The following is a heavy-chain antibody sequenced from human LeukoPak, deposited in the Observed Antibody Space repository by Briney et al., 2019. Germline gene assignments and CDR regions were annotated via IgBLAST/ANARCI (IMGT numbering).Heavy chain of an antibody. Sequence: SGPTLVNPTQTLTLTCTFWGFTRRPSGKGVGWIGHPQGRGLDCLARIDWEDDKYYSTALKTRLTISKDTSKNQVVLTMTNMDPVDTATYYCARILAVAGYNWFDPWGQGTLVTVSS. D-gene: IGHD6-19*01. CDR3: ARILAVAGYNWFDP. CDR1: GFTRRPSGKG. V-gene: IGHV2-70*11. CDR2: IDWEDDK. J-gene: IGHJ5*02.